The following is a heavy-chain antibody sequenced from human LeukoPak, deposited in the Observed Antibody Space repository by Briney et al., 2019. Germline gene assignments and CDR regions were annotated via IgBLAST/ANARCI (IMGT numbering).Heavy chain of an antibody. CDR2: ISSSGSTI. Sequence: GGSLRLSCAASGFTFSDYYMSWIRQAPGKGLEWVSYISSSGSTIYYADSVKGRFTISRDNAKNSLYLQMNSLRAEDTAVYYCARDQGKWEILVTRLDYWGQGTLVTVSS. CDR3: ARDQGKWEILVTRLDY. CDR1: GFTFSDYY. D-gene: IGHD1-26*01. V-gene: IGHV3-11*04. J-gene: IGHJ4*02.